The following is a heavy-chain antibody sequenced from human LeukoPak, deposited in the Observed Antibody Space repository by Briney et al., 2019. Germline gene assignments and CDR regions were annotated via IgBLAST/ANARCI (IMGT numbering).Heavy chain of an antibody. J-gene: IGHJ4*02. CDR2: ISYDGSNK. V-gene: IGHV3-30*18. CDR3: AKDWVEMATNEYFDY. CDR1: GFTFSSYG. Sequence: GRSLRLSCAASGFTFSSYGMHWVRQAPGKGLEWVAVISYDGSNKYYADSVKGRFTTSRDNSKNTLYLQMNSLRAEDTAVYYCAKDWVEMATNEYFDYWGQGTLVTVSS. D-gene: IGHD5-24*01.